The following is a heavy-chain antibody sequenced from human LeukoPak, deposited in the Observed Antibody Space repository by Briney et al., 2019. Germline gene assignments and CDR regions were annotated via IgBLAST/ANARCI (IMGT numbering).Heavy chain of an antibody. V-gene: IGHV3-48*03. CDR3: ARGPLVGYCSDTSCYEAY. D-gene: IGHD2-2*01. Sequence: GGSLRLSCAASGFTFSVYAMNWVRQVPGKGLEWVSYISGSASSIYYADSVKGGFTISRDNAKISLFLQMNSLTADDTAIYYCARGPLVGYCSDTSCYEAYWGQGTLVTVSS. CDR2: ISGSASSI. CDR1: GFTFSVYA. J-gene: IGHJ4*02.